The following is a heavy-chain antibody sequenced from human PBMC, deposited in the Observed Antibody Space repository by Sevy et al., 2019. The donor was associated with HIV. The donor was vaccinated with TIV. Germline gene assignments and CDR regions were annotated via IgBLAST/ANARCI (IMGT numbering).Heavy chain of an antibody. J-gene: IGHJ4*02. Sequence: ASVKVSCKTSGYSFSSYGINWVRQAPGQGLEWMGGIIPIFGTANYAQKFQGRVTITADESTSTAYMELSSLRSEDTAVYYCARGARGYSGYDSYYFDYWGQGTLVTVSS. V-gene: IGHV1-69*13. CDR3: ARGARGYSGYDSYYFDY. D-gene: IGHD5-12*01. CDR1: GYSFSSYG. CDR2: IIPIFGTA.